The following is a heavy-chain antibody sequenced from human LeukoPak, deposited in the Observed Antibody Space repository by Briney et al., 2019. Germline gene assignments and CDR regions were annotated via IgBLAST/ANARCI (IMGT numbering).Heavy chain of an antibody. D-gene: IGHD3-10*01. CDR1: GYTFTSYY. CDR3: ARDLRFGKPHNWLDP. V-gene: IGHV1-46*01. CDR2: INRSGGNA. Sequence: ASVKVSCKASGYTFTSYYMHWVRQAPGQGLEWMGIINRSGGNASNAQKLQGRVTMTRDTSTSTVYMELSSLRSEDAAVYYCARDLRFGKPHNWLDPWGQGTLVTVSS. J-gene: IGHJ5*02.